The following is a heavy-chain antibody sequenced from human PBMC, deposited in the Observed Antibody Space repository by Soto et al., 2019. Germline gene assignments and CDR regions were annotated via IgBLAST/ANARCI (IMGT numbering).Heavy chain of an antibody. V-gene: IGHV3-23*01. CDR2: ISGSGGST. Sequence: EVQLLESGGGLVQPGGSLRLSCAASGFRFGTYGMSWVRQAPGKGLEWVSGISGSGGSTFYADSAKGRFTISRDNSMQTLYLQMNSLRVEDTAIYYCAKEAGGEWGQGALVTVSS. CDR3: AKEAGGE. J-gene: IGHJ4*02. D-gene: IGHD3-10*01. CDR1: GFRFGTYG.